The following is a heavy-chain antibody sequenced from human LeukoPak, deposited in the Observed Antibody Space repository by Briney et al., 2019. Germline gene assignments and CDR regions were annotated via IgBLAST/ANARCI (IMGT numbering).Heavy chain of an antibody. D-gene: IGHD2-21*02. CDR3: AKAFQWLAAIPHDAFDI. J-gene: IGHJ3*02. Sequence: PGRSLRLSCAASGFTFSSYAMHWVRQAPGKGLEWVAFIRYDGSNKYYADSVKGRFTISRDNSKNTLYLQMNSLRAEDTAVYYCAKAFQWLAAIPHDAFDIWGQGTMVTVSS. CDR1: GFTFSSYA. V-gene: IGHV3-30*02. CDR2: IRYDGSNK.